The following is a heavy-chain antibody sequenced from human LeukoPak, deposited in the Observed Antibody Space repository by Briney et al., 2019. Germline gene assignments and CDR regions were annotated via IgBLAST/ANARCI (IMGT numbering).Heavy chain of an antibody. CDR3: ARDGTTVTSSWYFDL. CDR2: INPSGGST. D-gene: IGHD4-17*01. V-gene: IGHV1-46*01. Sequence: ASVKVSCKASGYTFTDYYMHWVRQAPGQGLEWMGIINPSGGSTSYAQKFQGRVTMTRDTSTSTVYMELSSLRSEDTAVYYCARDGTTVTSSWYFDLWGRGTLVTVSS. CDR1: GYTFTDYY. J-gene: IGHJ2*01.